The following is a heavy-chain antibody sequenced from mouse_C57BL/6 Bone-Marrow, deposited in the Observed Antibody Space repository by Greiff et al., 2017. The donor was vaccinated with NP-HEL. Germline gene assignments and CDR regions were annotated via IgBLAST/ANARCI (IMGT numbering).Heavy chain of an antibody. J-gene: IGHJ3*01. CDR3: ARQGFLFAY. Sequence: EVKLVESGGDLVKPGGSLKLSCAASGFTFSSYGMSWVRQTPDKRLEWVATISSGGSYTYYPDSVKGRFTISRDNAKNTLYLQMSSLKSEDTAMYYCARQGFLFAYWGQGTLVTVSA. V-gene: IGHV5-6*01. CDR1: GFTFSSYG. CDR2: ISSGGSYT.